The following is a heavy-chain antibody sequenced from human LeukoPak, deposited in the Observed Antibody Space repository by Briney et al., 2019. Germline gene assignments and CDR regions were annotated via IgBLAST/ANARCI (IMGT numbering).Heavy chain of an antibody. CDR2: ISGSGGST. CDR1: GFKFNSYS. J-gene: IGHJ6*02. CDR3: AKDPGRFAVAGTTAYYGMDV. V-gene: IGHV3-23*01. Sequence: GGSLRLSCAASGFKFNSYSLIWLRQAPGKGLEWVSAISGSGGSTYYADSVKGRFTISRDNSKNTLYLQMNSLRAEDTAVYYCAKDPGRFAVAGTTAYYGMDVWGQGTTVTVSS. D-gene: IGHD6-19*01.